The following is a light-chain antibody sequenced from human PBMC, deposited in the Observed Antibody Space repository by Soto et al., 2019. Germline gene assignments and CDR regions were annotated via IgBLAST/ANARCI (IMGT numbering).Light chain of an antibody. Sequence: IQMTQSPSTLSASVGDRVAITCRASQSIGIWLAWYQKKPGQAPRFLIYKASTLQTGVPSRFSGSGSGTEFTLTISSLQPDDFATYYCQQYNDYPWTFGQGTKVEIK. J-gene: IGKJ1*01. CDR2: KAS. V-gene: IGKV1-5*03. CDR3: QQYNDYPWT. CDR1: QSIGIW.